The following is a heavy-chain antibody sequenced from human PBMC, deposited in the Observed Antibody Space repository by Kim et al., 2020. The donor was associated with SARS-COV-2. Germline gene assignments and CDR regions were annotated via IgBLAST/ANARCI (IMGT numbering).Heavy chain of an antibody. CDR2: ISSSSSYI. CDR3: ARGDSSGWYIPDDY. D-gene: IGHD6-19*01. Sequence: GGSLRLSCAASGFTFSSYSMNWVRQAPGKGLEWVSSISSSSSYIYYADSVKGRFTISRDNAKNSLYLQMNSLRAEDTAVYYCARGDSSGWYIPDDYWGQGTLVTVSS. V-gene: IGHV3-21*01. J-gene: IGHJ4*02. CDR1: GFTFSSYS.